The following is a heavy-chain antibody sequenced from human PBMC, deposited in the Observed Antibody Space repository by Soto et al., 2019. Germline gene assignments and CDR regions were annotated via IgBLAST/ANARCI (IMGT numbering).Heavy chain of an antibody. D-gene: IGHD2-21*02. CDR3: ARDLWGYCGTDCYPLDV. Sequence: SGTLSLTCAVSCGSISSGGLSWSWVRQPPGKGLEWIGYFYHSGSTYYNPTLKSRVTISVDRSKNQFSLKLSSVTAADTAVYYCARDLWGYCGTDCYPLDVWGQGTTVTVSS. CDR1: CGSISSGGLS. J-gene: IGHJ6*02. V-gene: IGHV4-30-2*01. CDR2: FYHSGST.